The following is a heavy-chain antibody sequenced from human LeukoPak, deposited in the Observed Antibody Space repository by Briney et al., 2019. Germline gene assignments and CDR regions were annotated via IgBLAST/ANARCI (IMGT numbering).Heavy chain of an antibody. CDR2: ISGYNGNT. J-gene: IGHJ5*02. Sequence: GASVKVSCNTSGYTFTSYGISWVRRAPGQGLEWMGWISGYNGNTHYAQKLQGRVTMTTDTSTSTAYMELRSLRSDDTAVYYCARGGGDSSTTLPFDPWGQGTLVTVSS. CDR3: ARGGGDSSTTLPFDP. V-gene: IGHV1-18*01. D-gene: IGHD2-2*01. CDR1: GYTFTSYG.